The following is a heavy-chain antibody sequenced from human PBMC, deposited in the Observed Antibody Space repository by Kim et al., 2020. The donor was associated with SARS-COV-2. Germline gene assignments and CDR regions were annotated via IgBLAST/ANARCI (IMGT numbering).Heavy chain of an antibody. J-gene: IGHJ6*02. CDR1: GGSISSSSYY. D-gene: IGHD6-19*01. CDR3: ASDTEAGVSYYYYYGMDV. CDR2: IYYSGST. Sequence: SETLSLTCTVSGGSISSSSYYWGWIRQPPGKGVEWIGSIYYSGSTYYNPSLKSRVTISVDTSKNQFSLKLSSVTAADTAVYYCASDTEAGVSYYYYYGMDVWGQGTTVTVSS. V-gene: IGHV4-39*01.